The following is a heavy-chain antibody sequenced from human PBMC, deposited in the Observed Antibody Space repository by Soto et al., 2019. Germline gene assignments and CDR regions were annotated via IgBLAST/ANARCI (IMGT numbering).Heavy chain of an antibody. D-gene: IGHD6-13*01. V-gene: IGHV3-33*01. CDR1: GFTFSSYG. Sequence: PGGSLRLSCAASGFTFSSYGMHWVRQAPGKGLEWVAVIWYDGSNKYYADSVKGRFTISRDNSKNTLYLQMNSLRAEDTAVYYCARPSAAGTWEYNWFDPWGQGTLVTVSS. J-gene: IGHJ5*02. CDR3: ARPSAAGTWEYNWFDP. CDR2: IWYDGSNK.